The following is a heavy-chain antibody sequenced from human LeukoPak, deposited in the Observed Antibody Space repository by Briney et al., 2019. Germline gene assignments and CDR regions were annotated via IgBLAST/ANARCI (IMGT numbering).Heavy chain of an antibody. D-gene: IGHD6-19*01. CDR3: ARDRGSGWYWFDP. CDR1: GVSINSHY. J-gene: IGHJ5*02. V-gene: IGHV4-59*11. CDR2: ISYSGST. Sequence: NPSETLSLTCSVSGVSINSHYWNWIRQSPGKGLEWIGFISYSGSTDYNPSLKSRVTISFDTSENQISLRLTSVTAADTAVYYCARDRGSGWYWFDPWGQGTLVTVSS.